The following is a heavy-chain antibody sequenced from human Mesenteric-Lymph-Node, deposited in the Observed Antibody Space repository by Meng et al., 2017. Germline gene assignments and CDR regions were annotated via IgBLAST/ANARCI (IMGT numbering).Heavy chain of an antibody. CDR2: LIPYRNLI. Sequence: SVNVSCKASGCTFSTFAIAWVRQAPGQGLEWIGSLIPYRNLINYAEKFEGRVSLTADESTTTAYMEFRSLRPEDTAVYYCAGGGMSYQLLTRLTYWGQGSLVTVSS. J-gene: IGHJ4*02. CDR1: GCTFSTFA. D-gene: IGHD5-12*01. V-gene: IGHV1-69*04. CDR3: AGGGMSYQLLTRLTY.